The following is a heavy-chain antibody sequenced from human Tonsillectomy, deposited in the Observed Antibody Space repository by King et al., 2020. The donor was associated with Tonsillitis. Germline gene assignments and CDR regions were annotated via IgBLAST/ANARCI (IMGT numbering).Heavy chain of an antibody. Sequence: QLQESGPGLVKPSETLSLTCTVSGGSISSHYWTWIRQPAGKGLEWIGRVYSSGSTNYSPSLKSRVTMSVDTSKNQFSLKLRSLTAADTAVYYCARDGTLAREFDPWGQGTLVTVSS. V-gene: IGHV4-4*07. CDR2: VYSSGST. CDR3: ARDGTLAREFDP. D-gene: IGHD1-1*01. CDR1: GGSISSHY. J-gene: IGHJ5*02.